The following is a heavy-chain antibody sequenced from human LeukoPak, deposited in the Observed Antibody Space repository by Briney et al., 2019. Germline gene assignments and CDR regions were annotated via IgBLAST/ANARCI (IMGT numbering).Heavy chain of an antibody. Sequence: GGSLRLSCAASGFTVSSNYMSWVRQAPGKGLEWVSVIYSGGSTYYADSVKGRFTISRDNSKNTLHLQMNSLRAEDTAVYYCARDVQCGGDCYYDYWGQGTLVTVSS. V-gene: IGHV3-66*02. CDR1: GFTVSSNY. D-gene: IGHD2-21*01. CDR3: ARDVQCGGDCYYDY. J-gene: IGHJ4*02. CDR2: IYSGGST.